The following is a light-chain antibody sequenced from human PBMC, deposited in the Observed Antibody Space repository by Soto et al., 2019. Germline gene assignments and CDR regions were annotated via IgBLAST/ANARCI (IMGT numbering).Light chain of an antibody. CDR1: QGITNR. J-gene: IGKJ5*01. Sequence: DLQMTQSPSSVSASVGDRFTITCRASQGITNRLAWYQQKPGKAPKLLIYEASSLQSGVPSRISGSGSGTDFTLTISSLQPEDFATYYCQQANSFPITFGQGTRLEIK. CDR3: QQANSFPIT. V-gene: IGKV1D-12*01. CDR2: EAS.